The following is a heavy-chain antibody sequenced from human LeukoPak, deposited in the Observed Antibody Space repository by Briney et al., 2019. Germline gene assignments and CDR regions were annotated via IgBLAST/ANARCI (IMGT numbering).Heavy chain of an antibody. Sequence: SETLSLTCTVSGGSISSYYWSWIRRPPGKGLEWIGYIYYSGSTNYNPSLKSRVTISVDTSKNQFSLKLSSVTAADTAVYYCARVPTYYDILTGYATYWYFDLWGRGTLVTVSS. CDR3: ARVPTYYDILTGYATYWYFDL. D-gene: IGHD3-9*01. CDR1: GGSISSYY. V-gene: IGHV4-59*01. CDR2: IYYSGST. J-gene: IGHJ2*01.